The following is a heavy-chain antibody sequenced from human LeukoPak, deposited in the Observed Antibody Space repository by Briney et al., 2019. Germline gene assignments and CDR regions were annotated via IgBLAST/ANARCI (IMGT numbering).Heavy chain of an antibody. Sequence: PGGSLRLSCEASGFPFSSYARSWVRQAPGKGLEWVSAISGSGGSTYYADSVKGRFTISRDNSKNTLYLQMNSLRAEDTAVYYCAKGQLTMIVVVTGAFDIWGQGTMVTVSS. D-gene: IGHD3-22*01. J-gene: IGHJ3*02. CDR2: ISGSGGST. CDR1: GFPFSSYA. CDR3: AKGQLTMIVVVTGAFDI. V-gene: IGHV3-23*01.